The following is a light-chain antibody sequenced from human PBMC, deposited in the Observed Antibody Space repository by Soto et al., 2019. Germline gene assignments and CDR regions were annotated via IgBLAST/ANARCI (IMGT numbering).Light chain of an antibody. V-gene: IGLV4-60*03. CDR1: SGHSSYI. Sequence: QLVLTQSSSASASLGSSVTLTCTLSSGHSSYIIAWHQQQPGKAPRYLMKLEGSGSYNKGSGVPDRFSGSSSGADRYLTIANLQSEDEADYYCETWDSNTRVFGGGTKLALL. J-gene: IGLJ3*02. CDR3: ETWDSNTRV. CDR2: LEGSGSY.